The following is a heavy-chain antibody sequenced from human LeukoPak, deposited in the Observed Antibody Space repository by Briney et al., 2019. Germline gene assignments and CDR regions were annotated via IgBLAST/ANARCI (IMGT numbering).Heavy chain of an antibody. CDR2: INPWDGAT. D-gene: IGHD3-10*01. CDR1: GYTFTRNY. V-gene: IGHV1-46*01. CDR3: TXXXXXXGVXNSNAGVFDY. J-gene: IGHJ4*02. Sequence: ASMKVSCKTSGYTFTRNYVHWVRQAPGQGLEWIGMINPWDGATTYTQKFQGRVTMTRDTSASTVFMGLSSLKSDDTAVFYCTXXXXXXGVXNSNAGVFDYWGQGTLITVSS.